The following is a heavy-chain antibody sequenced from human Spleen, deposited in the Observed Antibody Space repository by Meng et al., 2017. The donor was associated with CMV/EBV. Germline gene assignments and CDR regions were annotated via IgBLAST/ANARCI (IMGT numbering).Heavy chain of an antibody. CDR2: INHSGST. D-gene: IGHD6-13*01. Sequence: QGRLQQWGAGLLKPSETLSLTCAVYGGSFSGYYWSWIRQPPGKGLEWIGEINHSGSTNYNPSLKRRVTISVDTSKNQFSLKLSSVTAADTAVYYCARGRQQLGRYFDYWGQGTLVTVSS. CDR1: GGSFSGYY. CDR3: ARGRQQLGRYFDY. J-gene: IGHJ4*02. V-gene: IGHV4-34*01.